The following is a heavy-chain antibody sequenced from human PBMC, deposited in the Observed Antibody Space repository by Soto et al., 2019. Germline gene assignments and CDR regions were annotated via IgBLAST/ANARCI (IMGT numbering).Heavy chain of an antibody. CDR1: GYNFGTYW. CDR3: ARQQPHVVTAPSVH. Sequence: PGESLKISCKTSGYNFGTYWIAWVRQVPGKGLEWMGMIYPDDSDTRYSPSFKGQVTMSVDRSTSTAFLQWSSLKASDTALYFCARQQPHVVTAPSVHWGQGTLVTVSS. CDR2: IYPDDSDT. J-gene: IGHJ4*02. D-gene: IGHD2-21*02. V-gene: IGHV5-51*01.